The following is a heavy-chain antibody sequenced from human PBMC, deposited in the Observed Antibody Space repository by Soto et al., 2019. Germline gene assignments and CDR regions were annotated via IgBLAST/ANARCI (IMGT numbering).Heavy chain of an antibody. Sequence: GGSLRLSCTTSGFTFGDYAMSWFRQAPAKGLEWVGFIRSKAYGGTIEYAASVKGRFTISRDDSKSVAYLQMNSLKTEDTSVYYCASQKYFDYWGQGTLVTVSS. J-gene: IGHJ4*02. V-gene: IGHV3-49*03. CDR1: GFTFGDYA. D-gene: IGHD3-9*01. CDR2: IRSKAYGGTI. CDR3: ASQKYFDY.